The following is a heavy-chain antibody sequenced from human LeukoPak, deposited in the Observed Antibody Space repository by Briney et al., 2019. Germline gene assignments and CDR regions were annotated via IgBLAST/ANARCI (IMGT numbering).Heavy chain of an antibody. CDR1: GGSISSYY. Sequence: SETLSLTCTVSGGSISSYYWSWIRQPPGKGLEWIGYIYISGSTNCNPSLKSRVTMSRDTSKNRFSLKLSSVTAADTAVYYCARGGWELELDYWGQGILVTASS. V-gene: IGHV4-59*01. J-gene: IGHJ4*02. D-gene: IGHD1-26*01. CDR3: ARGGWELELDY. CDR2: IYISGST.